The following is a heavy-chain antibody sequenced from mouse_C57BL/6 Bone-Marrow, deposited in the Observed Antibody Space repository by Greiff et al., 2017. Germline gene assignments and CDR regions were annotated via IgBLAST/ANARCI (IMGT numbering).Heavy chain of an antibody. D-gene: IGHD1-1*01. Sequence: DVMLVESGGGLVKPGGSLKLYCAASGFTFSSYAMSWVRQTPEKRLEWVATISDGGSYTYYPDNVKGRFTISRDNAKNNLYLQMSHLKSEDTAMYYCARAYYYGSSYTWFAYWGQGTLVTVSA. CDR2: ISDGGSYT. CDR1: GFTFSSYA. CDR3: ARAYYYGSSYTWFAY. V-gene: IGHV5-4*03. J-gene: IGHJ3*01.